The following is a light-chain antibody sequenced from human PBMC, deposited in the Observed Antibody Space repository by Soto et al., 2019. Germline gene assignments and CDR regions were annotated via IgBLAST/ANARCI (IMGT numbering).Light chain of an antibody. J-gene: IGLJ1*01. Sequence: SALTQPSSVSGSPGHSSSLSCNETSSDLAIYNYVSWYQQQPGKAPKLMIYQVTNRPSGVSNRFSGSRSGNTASLTISGLQAEDEADYYCSSYTASSNYVFGTGTKGKVL. CDR2: QVT. CDR1: SSDLAIYNY. CDR3: SSYTASSNYV. V-gene: IGLV2-14*01.